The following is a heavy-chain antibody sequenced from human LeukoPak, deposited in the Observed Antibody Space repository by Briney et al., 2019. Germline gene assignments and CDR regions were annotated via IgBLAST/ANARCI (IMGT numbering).Heavy chain of an antibody. CDR1: GYTFTSYG. J-gene: IGHJ4*02. V-gene: IGHV1-18*01. CDR2: ISAYNGNT. Sequence: ASVKVSCKASGYTFTSYGISWVRQAPGQGLEWVGWISAYNGNTNYAQKLQGRVTMTTDTSTSTAYMELRSLRSDDTAVYYCARDLRVVAAAGIYVYWGQGTLVTVSS. D-gene: IGHD6-13*01. CDR3: ARDLRVVAAAGIYVY.